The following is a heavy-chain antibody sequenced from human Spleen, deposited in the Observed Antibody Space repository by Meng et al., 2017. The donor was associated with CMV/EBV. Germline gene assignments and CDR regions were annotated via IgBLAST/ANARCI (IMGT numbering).Heavy chain of an antibody. CDR1: SYG. CDR3: ARGHYDILTGYYTRAFGVDY. V-gene: IGHV1-18*01. J-gene: IGHJ4*02. CDR2: ISGYNGNT. D-gene: IGHD3-9*01. Sequence: SYGFSWGRQAPGQGLEWMGWISGYNGNTKYAEKFQGGVTMTRDTSTTTVSMELRNLTSDDTAVYYCARGHYDILTGYYTRAFGVDYWGQGTLVTVSS.